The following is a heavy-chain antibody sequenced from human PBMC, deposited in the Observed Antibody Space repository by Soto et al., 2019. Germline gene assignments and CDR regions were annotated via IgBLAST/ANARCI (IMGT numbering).Heavy chain of an antibody. Sequence: SETLSPTGSVSFGSISRYYWSWIPPPPGKGLEWIGDIYYSGSTNYNTDLKSRVSISVDTSKNQFSLKLSFVTAADKAVYYWARARGVEQEINAFDIWGQGTMVTVSS. CDR1: FGSISRYY. V-gene: IGHV4-59*01. J-gene: IGHJ3*02. CDR3: ARARGVEQEINAFDI. D-gene: IGHD3-10*01. CDR2: IYYSGST.